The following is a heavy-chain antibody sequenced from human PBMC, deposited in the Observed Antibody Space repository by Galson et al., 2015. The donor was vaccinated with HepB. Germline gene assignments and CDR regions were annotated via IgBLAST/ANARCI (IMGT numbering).Heavy chain of an antibody. Sequence: QVQLQESGPGLVKPSETLSLTCTVSRGSISGYYWSWIRQPPGKGLEWIGYIFYSGSTNYNPSLKSRVTISLDTSKSQFSLKLGSVTAADTAVYYCARHKRFRDSALDGYYYYGMDVWGQGTTVTVSS. J-gene: IGHJ6*02. V-gene: IGHV4-59*08. CDR2: IFYSGST. CDR3: ARHKRFRDSALDGYYYYGMDV. CDR1: RGSISGYY. D-gene: IGHD5-18*01.